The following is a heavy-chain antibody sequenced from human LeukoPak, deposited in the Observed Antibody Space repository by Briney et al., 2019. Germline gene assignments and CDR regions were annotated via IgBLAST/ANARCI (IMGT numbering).Heavy chain of an antibody. D-gene: IGHD1-26*01. CDR3: GRDLGGRSGY. V-gene: IGHV3-74*01. J-gene: IGHJ4*02. CDR1: GFTFRTYW. CDR2: INEDGSIT. Sequence: GGSLRLSCAVSGFTFRTYWMHWVRHVPGEGLVWGSRINEDGSITNYADSVKGRFSISRDNAKNTLYLQMNSLRAEDTAVYYCGRDLGGRSGYWGQGNLVTVSS.